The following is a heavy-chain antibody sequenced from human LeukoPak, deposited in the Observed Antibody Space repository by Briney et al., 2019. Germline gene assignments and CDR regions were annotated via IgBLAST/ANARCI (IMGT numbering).Heavy chain of an antibody. CDR3: AKEELRRITMWGYMDV. Sequence: PGGSLRLSCAASGFTFSSYAMSWVRQAPGKGLEWVAFIRYDGSKKYYTDSVKGRFTISRDNSKNTLYLQMNSLSAEDTAFYYCAKEELRRITMWGYMDVWGKGTTVTISS. J-gene: IGHJ6*03. D-gene: IGHD3-10*02. CDR1: GFTFSSYA. CDR2: IRYDGSKK. V-gene: IGHV3-30*02.